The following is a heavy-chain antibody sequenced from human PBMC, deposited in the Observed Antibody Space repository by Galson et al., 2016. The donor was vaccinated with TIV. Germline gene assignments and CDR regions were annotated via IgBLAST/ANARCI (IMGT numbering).Heavy chain of an antibody. V-gene: IGHV3-74*01. CDR1: GFPFSSYW. Sequence: SLRLSCAASGFPFSSYWFHWVRQAPGKGLVWVSRSNEDGRITNYADSVKGRFTISRDNSKSSLYLQMNNLKTEDSALYYCAKDYMWKEDYYYMDVWGKGTTVTVSS. J-gene: IGHJ6*03. CDR3: AKDYMWKEDYYYMDV. D-gene: IGHD1-1*01. CDR2: SNEDGRIT.